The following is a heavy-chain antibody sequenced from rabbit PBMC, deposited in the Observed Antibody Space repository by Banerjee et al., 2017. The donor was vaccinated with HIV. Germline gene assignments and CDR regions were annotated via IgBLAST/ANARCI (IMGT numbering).Heavy chain of an antibody. CDR2: IYPGSSGRT. J-gene: IGHJ4*01. CDR3: ARSGVYYFNL. Sequence: QSLEESGGDLVKPGASLTLTCTASGFDFSSYCMSWVRQAPGKGLEWITCIYPGSSGRTYYASWAKGRFTISKTSSTTVTLQMTSLTAADTATYFCARSGVYYFNLWGQGTLVTVS. V-gene: IGHV1S40*01. CDR1: GFDFSSYC.